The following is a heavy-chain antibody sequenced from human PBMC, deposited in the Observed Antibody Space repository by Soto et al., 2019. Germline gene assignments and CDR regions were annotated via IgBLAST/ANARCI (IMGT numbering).Heavy chain of an antibody. CDR2: ISSSSSYI. CDR1: GSTFSSYS. J-gene: IGHJ5*02. Sequence: GSLRLSCAASGSTFSSYSMNWVRQAPGKGLEWVSSISSSSSYIYYADSVKGRFTISRDNAKNSLYLQMNSLRAEDTAVYYCARTSYDILTGYYSNWFDPWGQGTLVTVSS. D-gene: IGHD3-9*01. V-gene: IGHV3-21*01. CDR3: ARTSYDILTGYYSNWFDP.